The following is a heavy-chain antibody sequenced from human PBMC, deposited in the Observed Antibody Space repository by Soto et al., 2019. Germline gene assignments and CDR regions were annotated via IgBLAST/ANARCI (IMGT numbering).Heavy chain of an antibody. J-gene: IGHJ6*02. CDR2: ISNSGDT. D-gene: IGHD3-10*01. Sequence: VQLLESGGALVQPGGSLRLSCAASGFTFSSYAMYWVRQAPGKGLEWVSTISNSGDTYYADSVEGRFTISRDNSKDTVNLKMNRMRDEDPAVFSCETQNYRGVVVNAWGRGPTVTVCS. CDR3: ETQNYRGVVVNA. V-gene: IGHV3-23*01. CDR1: GFTFSSYA.